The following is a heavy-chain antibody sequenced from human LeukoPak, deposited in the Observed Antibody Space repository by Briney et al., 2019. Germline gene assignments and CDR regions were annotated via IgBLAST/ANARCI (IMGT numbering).Heavy chain of an antibody. CDR2: INPSGGST. Sequence: GASVKVSCKASGYTFTSYYMHWVRQAPGQGLEWMGIINPSGGSTSYAQKFQGRVTMTRNTSISTAYMELSSLRSEDTAVYYCARGASSGYFDYWGQGTLVTVSS. V-gene: IGHV1-46*01. CDR3: ARGASSGYFDY. CDR1: GYTFTSYY. J-gene: IGHJ4*02.